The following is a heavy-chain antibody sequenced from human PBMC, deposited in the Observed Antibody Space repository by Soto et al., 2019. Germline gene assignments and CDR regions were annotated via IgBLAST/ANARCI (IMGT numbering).Heavy chain of an antibody. D-gene: IGHD3-10*01. Sequence: QVQLQESGPGLVKPSQTLSLTCTVSGGSISSGGYYWSWIRQHPGKGPEWIGYIYYSGSTYYNPSLKGRVTISVDTSKNQFSLKLSSVTAADTAVYYCARDIRYYYGSGSGMDVWGQGTTVTVSS. J-gene: IGHJ6*02. CDR1: GGSISSGGYY. CDR3: ARDIRYYYGSGSGMDV. CDR2: IYYSGST. V-gene: IGHV4-31*03.